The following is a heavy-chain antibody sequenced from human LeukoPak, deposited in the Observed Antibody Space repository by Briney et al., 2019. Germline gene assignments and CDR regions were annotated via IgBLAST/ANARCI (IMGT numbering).Heavy chain of an antibody. CDR3: ARHMGYSSGPFDY. D-gene: IGHD6-19*01. J-gene: IGHJ4*02. V-gene: IGHV5-51*01. Sequence: PGESLKISCKGSGYSFTSYWLGGGGQLPGKGLEGMGIIYPGDSDTRYSPSFQGQVTISADKSISTAYLQWSSLKASDTAMYYCARHMGYSSGPFDYWGQGTLVTVSS. CDR1: GYSFTSYW. CDR2: IYPGDSDT.